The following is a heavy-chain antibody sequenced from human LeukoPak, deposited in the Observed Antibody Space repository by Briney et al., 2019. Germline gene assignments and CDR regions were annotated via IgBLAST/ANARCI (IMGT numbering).Heavy chain of an antibody. CDR1: GFTFSDYY. CDR3: ARVAVDTAMVFDY. V-gene: IGHV3-11*06. Sequence: KPGGSLRLSCAASGFTFSDYYMSWIRQAPGKGLEWVSSISSTSSYIYYADSVKGRFTISRDNAKNSLYLQMNSLRAEDTAVYYCARVAVDTAMVFDYWGQGTLVTVSS. D-gene: IGHD5-18*01. J-gene: IGHJ4*02. CDR2: ISSTSSYI.